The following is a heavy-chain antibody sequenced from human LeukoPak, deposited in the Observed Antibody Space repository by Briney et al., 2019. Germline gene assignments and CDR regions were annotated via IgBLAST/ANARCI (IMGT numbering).Heavy chain of an antibody. D-gene: IGHD2/OR15-2a*01. CDR2: INVGNGNT. V-gene: IGHV1-3*01. CDR3: ARGISGPADWIVNY. CDR1: GYTFSTYS. Sequence: ASVKVSCKASGYTFSTYSMHWVRQASGQWLEWMGWINVGNGNTQYSQRFQGRVTITRDTHASTAYMELTSLTTEDTAVYYCARGISGPADWIVNYWGQGTLVTVSS. J-gene: IGHJ4*02.